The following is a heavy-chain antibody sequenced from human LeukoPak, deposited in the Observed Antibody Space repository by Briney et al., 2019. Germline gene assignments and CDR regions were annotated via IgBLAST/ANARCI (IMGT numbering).Heavy chain of an antibody. Sequence: GRSLRLSCAASGFTFSSYAMHWVRQAPGKGLEWVAVIWYDGSNKYYADSVKGRFTISRDNSKNTLYLQMNGLRAEDTAVYYCARGSITMVRGATPDDAFDIWGQGTMVTVSS. D-gene: IGHD3-10*01. J-gene: IGHJ3*02. CDR2: IWYDGSNK. V-gene: IGHV3-33*08. CDR3: ARGSITMVRGATPDDAFDI. CDR1: GFTFSSYA.